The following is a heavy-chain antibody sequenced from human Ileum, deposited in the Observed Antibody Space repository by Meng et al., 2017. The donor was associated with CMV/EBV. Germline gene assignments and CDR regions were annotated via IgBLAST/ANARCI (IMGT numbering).Heavy chain of an antibody. J-gene: IGHJ4*02. V-gene: IGHV1-69*05. Sequence: SGYTFTDYYLHWLRQAPGQGLEWMGGIIPIFGTANYAQKFQGRVTITTDESTSTAYMELSSLRSEDTAVYYCARGTAYDSTKGPFDYWGQGTLVTVSS. D-gene: IGHD3-22*01. CDR1: GYTFTDYY. CDR2: IIPIFGTA. CDR3: ARGTAYDSTKGPFDY.